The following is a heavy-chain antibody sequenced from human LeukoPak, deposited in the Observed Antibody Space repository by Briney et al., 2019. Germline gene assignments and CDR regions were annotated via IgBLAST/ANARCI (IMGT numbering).Heavy chain of an antibody. CDR3: ARGVGWLQPYYFDY. CDR2: IYSGGST. V-gene: IGHV3-53*01. D-gene: IGHD3-22*01. J-gene: IGHJ4*02. CDR1: GFTVSSNY. Sequence: GGSLRLSCAASGFTVSSNYMSWVRQAPGKGLEWVSVIYSGGSTYYADSVKGRCTISRDNSKNTLYLQMNSLRAEDTAVYYCARGVGWLQPYYFDYWGQGTLVTVSS.